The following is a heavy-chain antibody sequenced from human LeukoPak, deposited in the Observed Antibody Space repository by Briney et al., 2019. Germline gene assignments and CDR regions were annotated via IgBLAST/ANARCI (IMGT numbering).Heavy chain of an antibody. CDR3: ARRSPIAGTGPRRLED. Sequence: GGSLRPSCAASGFTVSSNYMTWVRQAPGKGLEWVSIIYSGGSTSYADSVKGRFIISRDNSKNALYLQMNSLRAEDTAVYYCARRSPIAGTGPRRLEDWGQGTLVTVSS. D-gene: IGHD6-13*01. CDR2: IYSGGST. V-gene: IGHV3-53*01. J-gene: IGHJ4*02. CDR1: GFTVSSNY.